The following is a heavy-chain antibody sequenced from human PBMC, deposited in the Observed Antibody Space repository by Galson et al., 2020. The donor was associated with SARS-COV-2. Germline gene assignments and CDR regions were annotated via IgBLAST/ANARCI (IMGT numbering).Heavy chain of an antibody. CDR2: IWYDGSNK. J-gene: IGHJ6*02. D-gene: IGHD3-16*01. CDR3: ARRLGGYYGMDV. Sequence: GESLKISCAASGFTFSSNGMHWVRQAPGKGLEWVAVIWYDGSNKYYADSVKGRFTISRDNSKNTLYLQMNSLRAEDTAVYYCARRLGGYYGMDVWGQGTTVTVSS. V-gene: IGHV3-33*01. CDR1: GFTFSSNG.